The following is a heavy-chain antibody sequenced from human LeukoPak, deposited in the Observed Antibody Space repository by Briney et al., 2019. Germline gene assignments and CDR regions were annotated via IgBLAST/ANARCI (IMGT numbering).Heavy chain of an antibody. V-gene: IGHV3-7*01. Sequence: GGSLRLSCAASGFTFSSYWMSWVRQAPGKGLEWVANIKQDGSEKYYVDSVKGRFTISRDNVKNSLYLQMNSLRAEDTAVYYCARDSGYYDSSGYYPGNFDYWGQGTLVTVSS. D-gene: IGHD3-22*01. J-gene: IGHJ4*02. CDR3: ARDSGYYDSSGYYPGNFDY. CDR1: GFTFSSYW. CDR2: IKQDGSEK.